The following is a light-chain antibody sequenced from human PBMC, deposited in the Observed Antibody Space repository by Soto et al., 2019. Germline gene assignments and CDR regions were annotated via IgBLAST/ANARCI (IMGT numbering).Light chain of an antibody. J-gene: IGLJ3*02. CDR2: VNSDGSH. Sequence: QPVLTQSPSASASLGASVKLTCTLSSGHSRYAIAWHQQQPEKGPRYLMKVNSDGSHNKGDGIPDRFSGTSSGAERYLTISSLRSEDEADYYCQTWGTGIRVFGGGTKLTVL. V-gene: IGLV4-69*01. CDR3: QTWGTGIRV. CDR1: SGHSRYA.